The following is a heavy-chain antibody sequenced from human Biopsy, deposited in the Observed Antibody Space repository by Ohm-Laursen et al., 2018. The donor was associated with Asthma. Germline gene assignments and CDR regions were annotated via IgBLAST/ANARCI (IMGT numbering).Heavy chain of an antibody. CDR3: ARLAYYDRSGTHYFDH. CDR1: GFTFSSYW. Sequence: SLRLSCAAFGFTFSSYWMSWVRQAPGKGLEWVANIKKDGSEKYYADSVKGRFTISRDNAKNSLYLQMNSLRAEDTAVYFCARLAYYDRSGTHYFDHWGQGNLVTVSS. D-gene: IGHD3-22*01. V-gene: IGHV3-7*03. J-gene: IGHJ4*02. CDR2: IKKDGSEK.